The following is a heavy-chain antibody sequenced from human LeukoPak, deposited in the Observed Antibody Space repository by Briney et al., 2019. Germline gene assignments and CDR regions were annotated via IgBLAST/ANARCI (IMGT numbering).Heavy chain of an antibody. CDR3: ARGNSTVWYFDY. J-gene: IGHJ4*02. CDR1: GLTVSSNY. D-gene: IGHD4-17*01. CDR2: IYSGGST. V-gene: IGHV3-66*01. Sequence: GGSLRLSCAASGLTVSSNYMSWVRQAPGKGLEWVSVIYSGGSTYYADSMKGRFTISRDNSKNTLYLQMNSLRAEDTAVYYCARGNSTVWYFDYRGQGTLATVSS.